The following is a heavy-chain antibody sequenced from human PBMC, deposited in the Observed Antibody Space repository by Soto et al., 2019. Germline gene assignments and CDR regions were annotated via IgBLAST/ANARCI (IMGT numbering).Heavy chain of an antibody. J-gene: IGHJ6*02. CDR1: GYTFTSYY. CDR2: INPSGGST. Sequence: QVQLVQSGAEVKKPGASVKVSCKASGYTFTSYYMHWVRQAPGQGLEWMGIINPSGGSTSYAQKSQGRVTMTMETSTSTVYMELSSLRSEDTAVYYCARCITMYYYYGMDVWGQGTTVTVSS. CDR3: ARCITMYYYYGMDV. D-gene: IGHD3-3*01. V-gene: IGHV1-46*01.